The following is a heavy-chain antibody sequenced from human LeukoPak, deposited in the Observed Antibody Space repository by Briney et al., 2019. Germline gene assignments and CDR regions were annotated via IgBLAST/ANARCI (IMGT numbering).Heavy chain of an antibody. CDR3: AKDAAYSGYDRDY. CDR1: GFTFNTYA. Sequence: PGGSLRLSCAASGFTFNTYAMSWVRQAPGKGLEWVSAISCNGGNTYYADSVKGRFTIYRDNSKNTLYLQMNSLRAEDTALYYCAKDAAYSGYDRDYWGQGTLVTVSS. V-gene: IGHV3-23*01. CDR2: ISCNGGNT. D-gene: IGHD5-12*01. J-gene: IGHJ4*02.